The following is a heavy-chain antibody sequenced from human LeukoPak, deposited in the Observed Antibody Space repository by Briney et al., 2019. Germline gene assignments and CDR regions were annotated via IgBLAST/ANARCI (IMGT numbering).Heavy chain of an antibody. CDR1: GFSFNNYV. D-gene: IGHD2-21*01. V-gene: IGHV3-23*01. Sequence: TGGSPRLSCAASGFSFNNYVMSWVRQAPGKGLEWVSAISGDGARTYYADSVKGRFTISRDNSKNTLDLQMNSLRAEDTAIYYCAKTVVVITFRFDSWGQGSLVTVSS. CDR3: AKTVVVITFRFDS. J-gene: IGHJ4*02. CDR2: ISGDGART.